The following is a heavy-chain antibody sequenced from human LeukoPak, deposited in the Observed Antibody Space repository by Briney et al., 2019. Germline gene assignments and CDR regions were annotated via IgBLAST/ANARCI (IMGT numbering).Heavy chain of an antibody. CDR3: ARANPGYSSGWGPYYFDY. CDR1: GGSISSHY. Sequence: SETLSLTCTVSGGSISSHYWSWIRQPPGKGLEWIGYIYYSGSTNYNPSLKSRVTISVDTSKNQFSLKLSSVTAANTAVYYCARANPGYSSGWGPYYFDYWGQGTLVTVSS. CDR2: IYYSGST. V-gene: IGHV4-59*11. J-gene: IGHJ4*02. D-gene: IGHD6-19*01.